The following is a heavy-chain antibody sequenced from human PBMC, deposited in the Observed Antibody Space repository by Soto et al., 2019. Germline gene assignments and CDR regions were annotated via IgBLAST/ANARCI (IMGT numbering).Heavy chain of an antibody. CDR1: GGTFSSYA. CDR3: ARVTARHSEVTPFDY. V-gene: IGHV1-69*13. Sequence: SVKVSCKASGGTFSSYAISWVRQAPGQGLEWMGGIIPIFGTANYAQKLQGRVTITADESTSTAYMELSSLRSEDTAVYYCARVTARHSEVTPFDYWGQGTLVTVSS. D-gene: IGHD5-18*01. J-gene: IGHJ4*02. CDR2: IIPIFGTA.